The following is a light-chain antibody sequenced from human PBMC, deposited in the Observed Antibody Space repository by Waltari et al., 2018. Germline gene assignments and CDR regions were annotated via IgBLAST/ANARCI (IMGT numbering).Light chain of an antibody. J-gene: IGLJ1*01. Sequence: QSVLTQPPSVSAAPGPTVTISCSGSNSNIWMNYVSWYQQLPGTAPKVLIYENNKRPSGIPDRFSASKSGTSTTLDITGLQAGDEADYHCGTWDSSLSAHVFGTGTRVTVL. V-gene: IGLV1-51*01. CDR2: ENN. CDR3: GTWDSSLSAHV. CDR1: NSNIWMNY.